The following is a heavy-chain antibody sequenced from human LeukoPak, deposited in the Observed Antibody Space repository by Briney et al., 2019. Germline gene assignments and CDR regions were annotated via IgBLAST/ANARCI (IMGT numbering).Heavy chain of an antibody. J-gene: IGHJ4*02. CDR2: IYYSGST. V-gene: IGHV4-59*01. Sequence: SQTLSLTCTVSGGSISSYYWNWIRQPPGKGLEWIGFIYYSGSTNYNPSLKSRVTISVDTSKNQFSLKLSSVTAADTAVYYCAKDQAWLRFDYWGQGTLVTVSS. D-gene: IGHD5-12*01. CDR3: AKDQAWLRFDY. CDR1: GGSISSYY.